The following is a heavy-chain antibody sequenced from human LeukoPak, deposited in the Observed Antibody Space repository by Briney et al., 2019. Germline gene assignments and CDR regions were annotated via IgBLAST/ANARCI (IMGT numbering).Heavy chain of an antibody. CDR2: IDPSGSYT. Sequence: GESLKISCKGSGYGFTSYWISWVRQMPGKGLEWMGRIDPSGSYTNYSPSFQGHVTISADKSISTAYLQWSSLKASDTAMYYCARGGYCSSSSCRNWFDPWGQGTLVTVPS. CDR1: GYGFTSYW. CDR3: ARGGYCSSSSCRNWFDP. J-gene: IGHJ5*02. V-gene: IGHV5-10-1*01. D-gene: IGHD2-2*01.